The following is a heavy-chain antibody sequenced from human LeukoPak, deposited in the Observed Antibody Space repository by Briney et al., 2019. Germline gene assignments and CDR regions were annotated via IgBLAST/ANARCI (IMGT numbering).Heavy chain of an antibody. CDR2: ISWNSGRI. V-gene: IGHV3-9*03. J-gene: IGHJ4*02. CDR1: GFTFDDYA. CDR3: AKALGLYDSSGYSYYFDY. D-gene: IGHD3-22*01. Sequence: GGSLRLSCVASGFTFDDYAMHWVRKAPGKGLEWVSGISWNSGRIGYADSVKGRFTISRDNAKNSLYLQMNSLRDEDMALYYCAKALGLYDSSGYSYYFDYWGQGTLVTVSS.